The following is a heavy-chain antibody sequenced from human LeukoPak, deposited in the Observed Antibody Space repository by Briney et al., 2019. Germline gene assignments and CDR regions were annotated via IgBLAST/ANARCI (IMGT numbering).Heavy chain of an antibody. CDR3: ETRWCSGGSCLFDY. V-gene: IGHV3-21*01. CDR2: ISSSSSYI. J-gene: IGHJ4*02. D-gene: IGHD2-15*01. Sequence: GGSLRLSCAASGFTFSSYSMNWVRQAPGKGLEWVSSISSSSSYICYADSVKGRFTISRDNAKNSLYLHMNSLRAEDTAVYYCETRWCSGGSCLFDYWGQGTLVTVSS. CDR1: GFTFSSYS.